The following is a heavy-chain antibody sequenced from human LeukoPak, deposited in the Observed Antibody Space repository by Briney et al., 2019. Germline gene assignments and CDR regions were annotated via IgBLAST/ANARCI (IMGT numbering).Heavy chain of an antibody. CDR3: ARDRAYSYGYTYFDL. CDR2: VNWNSGAI. Sequence: PGGSLRLSCGGSGFIFDDYAMHWVRHAPGKGLEWVSGVNWNSGAIDYAESVKGRFTISRDNAKNSLCLQMNSLRTEDTALYFCARDRAYSYGYTYFDLWGRGTLVTVSS. J-gene: IGHJ2*01. CDR1: GFIFDDYA. V-gene: IGHV3-9*01. D-gene: IGHD5-18*01.